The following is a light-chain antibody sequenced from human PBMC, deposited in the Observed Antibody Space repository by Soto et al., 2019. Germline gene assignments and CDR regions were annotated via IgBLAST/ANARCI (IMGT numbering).Light chain of an antibody. CDR2: AAS. V-gene: IGKV1-27*01. J-gene: IGKJ1*01. Sequence: DIQRTQATTSLSASVGDRVTITGRASQGISNYLAWYQQKPGQVPKLLIYAASTLHSGVPSRFSGRGSGTDFTLTISSLQPEDVATYYCQKYNSAPQTFGQGTRWIS. CDR3: QKYNSAPQT. CDR1: QGISNY.